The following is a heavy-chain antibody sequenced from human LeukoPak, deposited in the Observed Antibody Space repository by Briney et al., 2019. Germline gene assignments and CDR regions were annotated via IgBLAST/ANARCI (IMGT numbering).Heavy chain of an antibody. V-gene: IGHV3-11*01. D-gene: IGHD1-26*01. CDR2: ISSSGSTI. CDR3: ARGSQVGAAGLYYYGMDV. Sequence: KPGGSLRLSCAASGFTFSDYYMSWIRQAPGKGLEWVSYISSSGSTIYYADSVEGRFTISRDNAKNSLYLQMNSLRAEDTAVYYCARGSQVGAAGLYYYGMDVWGQGTTVTVSS. J-gene: IGHJ6*02. CDR1: GFTFSDYY.